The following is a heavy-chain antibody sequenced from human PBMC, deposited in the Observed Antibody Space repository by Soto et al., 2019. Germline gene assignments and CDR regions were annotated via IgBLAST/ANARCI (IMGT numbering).Heavy chain of an antibody. J-gene: IGHJ4*02. D-gene: IGHD2-21*01. CDR1: GFTFSDYA. CDR2: FGAIHT. V-gene: IGHV3-23*01. CDR3: ARSDCGRDCHLLDS. Sequence: GGSLRLSCAISGFTFSDYAMCWVRMTPGNCLEWVAFGAIHTFDADSVKGRFTTSRVYSSNTLFLQMNSLRVEDSALYFCARSDCGRDCHLLDSWGQGTLVSVSS.